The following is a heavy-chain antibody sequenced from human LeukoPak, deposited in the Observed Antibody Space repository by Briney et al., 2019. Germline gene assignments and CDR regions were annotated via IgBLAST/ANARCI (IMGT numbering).Heavy chain of an antibody. D-gene: IGHD3-22*01. Sequence: PGRSLRLSCAASGFTFSSYAMHWVRQAPGKGLEWVAVISYDGSNKYYADSVKGRFTISRDNSKNTLYLQMNSLRVEDTALYYCARDAYRDYYDSDGYYYVGMDVWGQGTTVTVSS. CDR1: GFTFSSYA. J-gene: IGHJ6*02. CDR2: ISYDGSNK. CDR3: ARDAYRDYYDSDGYYYVGMDV. V-gene: IGHV3-30*04.